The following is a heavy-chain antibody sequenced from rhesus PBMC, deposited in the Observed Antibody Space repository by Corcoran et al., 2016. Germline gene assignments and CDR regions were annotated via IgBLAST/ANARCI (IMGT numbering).Heavy chain of an antibody. CDR2: IYGSGGGT. CDR1: GASISSNY. D-gene: IGHD3-16*01. J-gene: IGHJ6*01. CDR3: ASLSGSYYYDDGVDS. Sequence: QVQLQESGPGLVKPSETLPLTCAVSGASISSNYWRWIRQAPGQGLEWIGRIYGSGGGTDYNPALKSRVTISRDTTKNQVSLNVSSVTAADTAVYYCASLSGSYYYDDGVDSWGQGVVVTVSS. V-gene: IGHV4S2*01.